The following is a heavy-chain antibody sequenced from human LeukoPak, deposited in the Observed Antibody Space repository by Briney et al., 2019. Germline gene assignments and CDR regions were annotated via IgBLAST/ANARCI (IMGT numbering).Heavy chain of an antibody. CDR1: GFTFSGFW. J-gene: IGHJ4*02. V-gene: IGHV3-7*01. D-gene: IGHD3-3*01. CDR2: INSDGSEG. CDR3: AKDHYWSIDY. Sequence: GGSLRLSCAVSGFTFSGFWMSWSRQAPGKGLEWVASINSDGSEGYYADVVKGRFTISRDNAKNSLYLQINSLRAEDTGVYYCAKDHYWSIDYWGRGTLVTVSS.